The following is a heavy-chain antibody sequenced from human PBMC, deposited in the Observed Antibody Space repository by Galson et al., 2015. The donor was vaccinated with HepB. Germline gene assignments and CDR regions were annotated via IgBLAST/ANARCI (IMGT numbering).Heavy chain of an antibody. CDR2: QQHDESRV. J-gene: IGHJ4*02. CDR1: GFRFSDSG. Sequence: RLSCAVSGFRFSDSGMHWVRPSPGKGLEWLSFQQHDESRVFYGDSVKGRFTISRDISKNMLFLQMNSLTTEDSGVYYCAKDNPVLSSWGQGTLVTVSS. CDR3: AKDNPVLSS. V-gene: IGHV3-30*02.